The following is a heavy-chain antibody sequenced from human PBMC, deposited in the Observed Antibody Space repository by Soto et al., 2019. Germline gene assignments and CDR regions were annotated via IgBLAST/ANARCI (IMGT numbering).Heavy chain of an antibody. Sequence: ASVKVSCKASGYTFTSYAMNWVRQAPGQGLEWMGWISAYNGNTNYAQKLQGRVTMTTDTSTSTAYMELRSLRSDDTAVYYCARAVMVVAATGPYYYYYGMDVWGQGTTVTVSS. CDR3: ARAVMVVAATGPYYYYYGMDV. CDR2: ISAYNGNT. CDR1: GYTFTSYA. D-gene: IGHD2-15*01. J-gene: IGHJ6*02. V-gene: IGHV1-18*01.